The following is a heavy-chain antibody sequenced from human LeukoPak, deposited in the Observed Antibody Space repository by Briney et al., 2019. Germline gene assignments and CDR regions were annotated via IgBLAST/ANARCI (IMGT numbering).Heavy chain of an antibody. Sequence: PSETLSLTCKVSNYSVRSDLHWSWIRQSPERGLEWIASIYQSGHAYYSPSLKSRVLISFDTSKKELSLKINSVTATDTALYYCASLRFGDSYFDFWGQGTQVTVSS. D-gene: IGHD3-10*01. CDR1: NYSVRSDLH. CDR2: IYQSGHA. J-gene: IGHJ4*02. CDR3: ASLRFGDSYFDF. V-gene: IGHV4-38-2*02.